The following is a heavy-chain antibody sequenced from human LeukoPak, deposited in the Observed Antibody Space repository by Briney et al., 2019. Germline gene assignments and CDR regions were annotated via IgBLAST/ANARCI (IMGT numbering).Heavy chain of an antibody. D-gene: IGHD5-12*01. Sequence: GESLKISCKGSGYSFTSYWIGWVRQMPGKGLEWMGIIYPGDSDTRYSPSFQGQVTISADKSISTAYLQWSSLKASDTAMYYRAMYSGYDSYYYYYGMDVWGQGTTVTVSS. CDR3: AMYSGYDSYYYYYGMDV. CDR2: IYPGDSDT. J-gene: IGHJ6*02. CDR1: GYSFTSYW. V-gene: IGHV5-51*01.